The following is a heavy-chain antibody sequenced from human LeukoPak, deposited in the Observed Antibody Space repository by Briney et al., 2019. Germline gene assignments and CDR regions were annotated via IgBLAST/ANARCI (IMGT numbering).Heavy chain of an antibody. J-gene: IGHJ3*02. CDR1: GFTFSSYG. CDR3: ARARSSGYDAFDI. Sequence: GGSLRLSCAASGFTFSSYGMHWVRQAPGKGLEWVAFIRYDGSNKYYADSVKGRFTISRDNSKNTLYLQMGSLRAEDMAVYYCARARSSGYDAFDIWGQGTMVTVSS. CDR2: IRYDGSNK. V-gene: IGHV3-30*02. D-gene: IGHD6-19*01.